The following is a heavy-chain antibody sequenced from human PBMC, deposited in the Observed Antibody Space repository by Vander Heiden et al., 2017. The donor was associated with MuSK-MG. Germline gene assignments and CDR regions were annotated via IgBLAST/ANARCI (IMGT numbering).Heavy chain of an antibody. J-gene: IGHJ4*02. CDR3: AKGCSDTCYSTFDS. V-gene: IGHV3-23*01. CDR1: GFPFHNYP. CDR2: IRGGGGNT. D-gene: IGHD2-15*01. Sequence: EVQVLESGGDLVQPGGSLRLSCATSGFPFHNYPMAWVRQTPGKGLEWVSTIRGGGGNTYYADSVKGRFTISRDNSKNMLYLQMNSLRADDSAVYYCAKGCSDTCYSTFDSWGQGTLVTVSS.